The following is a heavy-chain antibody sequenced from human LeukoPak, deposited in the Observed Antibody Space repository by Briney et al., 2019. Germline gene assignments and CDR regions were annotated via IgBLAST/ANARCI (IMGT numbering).Heavy chain of an antibody. CDR1: GGSFSGYY. J-gene: IGHJ4*02. Sequence: SETLSLTCAVYGGSFSGYYWSWIRQPPGKGLEWIGEINHSGSTNYNPSLKSRVTISVDTSKNQFSLKLSSVTAADTAVYYCARNSLGLGCGGDCYSFDYWGQGTLVTVSS. V-gene: IGHV4-34*01. D-gene: IGHD2-21*02. CDR2: INHSGST. CDR3: ARNSLGLGCGGDCYSFDY.